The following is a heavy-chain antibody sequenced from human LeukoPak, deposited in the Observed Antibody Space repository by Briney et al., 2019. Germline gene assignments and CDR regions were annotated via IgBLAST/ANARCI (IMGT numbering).Heavy chain of an antibody. V-gene: IGHV3-21*01. Sequence: GGSLRLSCAASGFTFSSYSMNWVRQAPGKGLGWVSSISSSSSYIYYADSVKGRFTVSRDNAKNSLYLQMNSLRAEDTAVYYCARDPYYYDSSGRGAFDIWGQGTMVTVSS. J-gene: IGHJ3*02. D-gene: IGHD3-22*01. CDR1: GFTFSSYS. CDR2: ISSSSSYI. CDR3: ARDPYYYDSSGRGAFDI.